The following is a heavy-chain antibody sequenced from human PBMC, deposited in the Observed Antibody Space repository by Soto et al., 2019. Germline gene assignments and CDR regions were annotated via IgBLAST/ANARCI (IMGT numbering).Heavy chain of an antibody. CDR3: AKDSQKYCSGTSCPTIGYFYYYAMDV. CDR2: ISGPGDST. Sequence: GGSLRLSCVASGFTSSSYAMSWVRQAPGKGLEWVSTISGPGDSTLYADSVKGRFTISRDNSKNTLYLQVNSLRAEDTAVYYCAKDSQKYCSGTSCPTIGYFYYYAMDVWGQGTTVTVSS. CDR1: GFTSSSYA. J-gene: IGHJ6*02. D-gene: IGHD2-2*01. V-gene: IGHV3-23*01.